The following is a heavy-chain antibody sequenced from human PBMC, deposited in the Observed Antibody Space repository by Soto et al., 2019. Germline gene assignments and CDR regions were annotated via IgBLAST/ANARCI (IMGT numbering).Heavy chain of an antibody. CDR1: GYSFTSFW. CDR2: IYPGDSDS. Sequence: EVQLVQSGAEVKKPGESLKISCKGSGYSFTSFWIGWVRQMPGKGLEWMGIIYPGDSDSRYSPSFQGQVTISSDKSISTAYLQWSSLKASDTAIYYFARLNDYGDFEYFQHWGQGTLVTVSS. V-gene: IGHV5-51*03. J-gene: IGHJ1*01. D-gene: IGHD4-17*01. CDR3: ARLNDYGDFEYFQH.